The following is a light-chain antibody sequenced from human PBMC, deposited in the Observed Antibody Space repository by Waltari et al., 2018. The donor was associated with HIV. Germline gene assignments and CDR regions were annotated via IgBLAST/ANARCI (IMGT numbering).Light chain of an antibody. Sequence: DIQLTQSPSFLSASIGDRVTITCRASQGISSYLARYQLKPGKAPTLLIYAASTLQSGVPSRFSGSGNGTEFTLTINSLQPEDFATYYCQQLNSYLYTFGQGTKLEIK. J-gene: IGKJ2*01. CDR1: QGISSY. CDR2: AAS. CDR3: QQLNSYLYT. V-gene: IGKV1-9*01.